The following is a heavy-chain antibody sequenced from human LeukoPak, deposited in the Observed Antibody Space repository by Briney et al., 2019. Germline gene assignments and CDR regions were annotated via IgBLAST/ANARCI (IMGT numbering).Heavy chain of an antibody. CDR1: GFTFRTYW. CDR3: VSFYETY. J-gene: IGHJ4*02. V-gene: IGHV3-74*01. CDR2: INEDGSIT. Sequence: GGSLRLSCAVSGFTFRTYWMHWVRQVPGEGLVWVSRINEDGSITNYADSEKGRFTISKDNAKNTVYLQMNSLRAEDTAVYYCVSFYETYWGWGTLVTVSS. D-gene: IGHD2/OR15-2a*01.